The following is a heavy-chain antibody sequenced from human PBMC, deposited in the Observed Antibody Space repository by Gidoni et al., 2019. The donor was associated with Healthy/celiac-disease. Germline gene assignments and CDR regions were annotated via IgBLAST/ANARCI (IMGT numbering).Heavy chain of an antibody. D-gene: IGHD1-26*01. CDR1: GYTFTSYA. Sequence: QVQLVQSGAEVKKPGASVKVSCKASGYTFTSYAMHWVRQAPGQRLEWMGWINAGNGNTKYSQKFQGRVAINSDTSASTAYMELSSLRSEDTAVYYCARAPIVGATIWEVLDYWGQGTLVTVSS. CDR2: INAGNGNT. CDR3: ARAPIVGATIWEVLDY. J-gene: IGHJ4*02. V-gene: IGHV1-3*01.